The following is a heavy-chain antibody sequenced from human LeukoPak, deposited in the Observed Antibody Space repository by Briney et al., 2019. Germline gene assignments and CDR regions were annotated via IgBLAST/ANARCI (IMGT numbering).Heavy chain of an antibody. CDR3: ALGLRYCSSTSCYPYAFDI. Sequence: GGSLRLSCAASGFTFTSHAMSWVRQAPGKGLEWVSVINSGGGDTYYAGSVKGRFTISRDNSKNTLYVQMNSLRAADTAVYYCALGLRYCSSTSCYPYAFDIWGQGTMVTVSS. CDR1: GFTFTSHA. D-gene: IGHD2-2*01. J-gene: IGHJ3*02. V-gene: IGHV3-23*01. CDR2: INSGGGDT.